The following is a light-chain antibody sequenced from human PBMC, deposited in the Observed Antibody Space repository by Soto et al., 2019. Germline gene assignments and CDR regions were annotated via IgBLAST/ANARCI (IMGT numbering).Light chain of an antibody. Sequence: EIVLTQSPGTLSLSPGERATLSCRASQSVSSSYLAWYQQKPGQAPRLLIYGASSRATGIPDRFSGSGSGTDFTLTISRLEPEDFAMYYCRQYGSSPPTFGGGTKVEIK. V-gene: IGKV3-20*01. J-gene: IGKJ4*01. CDR1: QSVSSSY. CDR2: GAS. CDR3: RQYGSSPPT.